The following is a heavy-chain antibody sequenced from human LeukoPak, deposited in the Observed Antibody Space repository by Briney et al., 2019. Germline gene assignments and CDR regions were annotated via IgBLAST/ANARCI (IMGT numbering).Heavy chain of an antibody. CDR1: ADSFSSHY. CDR3: AKEGGPARPGLDS. CDR2: IYYTGTT. D-gene: IGHD6-6*01. V-gene: IGHV4-59*11. Sequence: SETLSLTCTVSADSFSSHYWTWIRQGPGTGLEWIGNIYYTGTTSYNPALVSRVTISLDTSNNQFSLKLTSVTAADTAVYYCAKEGGPARPGLDSWGQGTLVTVSS. J-gene: IGHJ4*02.